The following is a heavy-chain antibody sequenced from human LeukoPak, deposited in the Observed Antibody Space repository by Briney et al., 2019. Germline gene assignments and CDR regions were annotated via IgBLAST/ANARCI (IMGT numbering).Heavy chain of an antibody. V-gene: IGHV3-48*01. CDR3: ARGPSDTDVGMRY. Sequence: PGGSLRLSCAASGFTFSSYSMNWVRQAPGKGLEWVSYISSSSSTIYYADSVKGRFTISRDNAKNSLYLQMNSLRAEDTAVYYCARGPSDTDVGMRYWGQGTLVTVSS. D-gene: IGHD1-26*01. CDR1: GFTFSSYS. J-gene: IGHJ4*02. CDR2: ISSSSSTI.